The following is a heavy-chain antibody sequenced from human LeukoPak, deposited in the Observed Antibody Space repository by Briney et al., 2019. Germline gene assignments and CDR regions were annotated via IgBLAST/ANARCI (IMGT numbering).Heavy chain of an antibody. CDR1: GYTFTGHY. J-gene: IGHJ6*02. V-gene: IGHV1-2*02. Sequence: ASVKVSCKASGYTFTGHYMHWVRQAPGQGLEWMGWINPNSGGTNYAQKFQGRVTMTRDTSISTAYMELSRLRSDDTAVYYCARGGGYCSGGSCYVFYYAMDVWGQGTTVTVSS. CDR2: INPNSGGT. D-gene: IGHD2-15*01. CDR3: ARGGGYCSGGSCYVFYYAMDV.